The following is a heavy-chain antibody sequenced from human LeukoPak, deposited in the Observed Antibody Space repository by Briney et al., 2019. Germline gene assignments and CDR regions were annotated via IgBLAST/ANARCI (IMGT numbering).Heavy chain of an antibody. CDR2: IWYDGSNK. CDR1: GFTFSSYG. Sequence: HPGGSLRLSCAASGFTFSSYGLHWVRQVPGKGLEWVAVIWYDGSNKYYADFVKGRFTISRDNSKNTLYLQMNSLRAEDTAVYHCAKDPRVYGIGAFDIWGQGTIVTVSS. D-gene: IGHD2-8*01. CDR3: AKDPRVYGIGAFDI. V-gene: IGHV3-33*06. J-gene: IGHJ3*02.